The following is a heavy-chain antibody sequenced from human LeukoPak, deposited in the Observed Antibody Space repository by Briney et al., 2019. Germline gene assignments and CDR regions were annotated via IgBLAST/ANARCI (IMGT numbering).Heavy chain of an antibody. J-gene: IGHJ4*02. Sequence: GGSLRLSCAASGFTFDDYTFHWVRQAPGKGLEWVSLISWNGGSTFYGDSVRGRFTISRDNSKNSLYLQMNSMRTEDTALHFCAREGSSSGFFDYWGQGTLVTVSS. D-gene: IGHD6-19*01. CDR3: AREGSSSGFFDY. CDR2: ISWNGGST. V-gene: IGHV3-43*01. CDR1: GFTFDDYT.